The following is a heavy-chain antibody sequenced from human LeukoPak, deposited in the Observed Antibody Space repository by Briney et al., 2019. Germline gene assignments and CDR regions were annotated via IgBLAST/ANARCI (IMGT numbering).Heavy chain of an antibody. D-gene: IGHD5-18*01. CDR2: ISSSSSYI. V-gene: IGHV3-21*01. Sequence: PGGSLRLSCAASGFTFSSYSMNWVRQAPGKGLEWVSSISSSSSYIYYADSVKGRFTISRDNAKNSLYLQMNSLRAEDTAVYYCARYTAMVTPYFDYWGQGTLVTVSS. J-gene: IGHJ4*02. CDR1: GFTFSSYS. CDR3: ARYTAMVTPYFDY.